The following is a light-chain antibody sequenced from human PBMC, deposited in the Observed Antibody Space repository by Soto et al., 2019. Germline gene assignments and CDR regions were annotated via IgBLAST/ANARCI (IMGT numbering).Light chain of an antibody. J-gene: IGLJ1*01. CDR2: GNT. CDR1: SSNIGRNS. V-gene: IGLV1-40*01. CDR3: QSFDSSLSGYV. Sequence: QSVLTQPSSASGTPGQRVTISCSGSSSNIGRNSVYWYQQLPGTAPKLLIYGNTNRPSGVPDRFSGSKSGTSASLAITGLQAEDEADYYCQSFDSSLSGYVFGTGTKLTVL.